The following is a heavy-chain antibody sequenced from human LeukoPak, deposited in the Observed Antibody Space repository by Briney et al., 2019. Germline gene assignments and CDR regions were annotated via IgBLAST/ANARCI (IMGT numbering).Heavy chain of an antibody. CDR2: IIPIFGTA. D-gene: IGHD3-22*01. Sequence: SVKVSCKASGYTFTSYYMHWVRQAPGQGLEWMGGIIPIFGTANYAQKFQGRVTITADESASTAYMELSSLRSEDTAVYYCAGGADYYDSSGYARYWGQGTLVTVSS. CDR3: AGGADYYDSSGYARY. J-gene: IGHJ4*02. CDR1: GYTFTSYY. V-gene: IGHV1-69*13.